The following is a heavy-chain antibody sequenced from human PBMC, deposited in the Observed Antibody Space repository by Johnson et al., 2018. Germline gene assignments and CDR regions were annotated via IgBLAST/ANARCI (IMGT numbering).Heavy chain of an antibody. J-gene: IGHJ3*02. CDR1: GITIGRHA. CDR3: ARDGADAFHS. CDR2: ISWNAGRS. Sequence: VQLVQSGGGVVRPGGSVRLSCVASGITIGRHAMSWIRQPPGKGLEWVSGISWNAGRSGYAGSVRGRFTISRDNVKNSLYLQLSSLRVEATALYYCARDGADAFHSWGQGTMVTVSS. D-gene: IGHD4/OR15-4a*01. V-gene: IGHV3-20*04.